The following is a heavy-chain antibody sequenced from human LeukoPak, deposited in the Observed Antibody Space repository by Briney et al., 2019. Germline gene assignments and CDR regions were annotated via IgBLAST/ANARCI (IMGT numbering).Heavy chain of an antibody. CDR1: GFTFSRHG. D-gene: IGHD6-19*01. CDR3: ATHYSGWYVAINAFDI. J-gene: IGHJ3*02. V-gene: IGHV3-30*02. Sequence: GGSLRLSCAASGFTFSRHGMHWVRQAPGKGLEWVAFIRYDGSDKYYTDSVKGRFTISGDNSENTLYLQMNSLRAEDTAVYYCATHYSGWYVAINAFDIWGQGTMVTVSS. CDR2: IRYDGSDK.